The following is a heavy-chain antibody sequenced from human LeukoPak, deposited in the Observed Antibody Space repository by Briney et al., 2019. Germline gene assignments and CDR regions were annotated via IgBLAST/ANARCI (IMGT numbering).Heavy chain of an antibody. D-gene: IGHD6-13*01. CDR1: GYTFTSYY. V-gene: IGHV1-46*01. Sequence: GASVKVSCKASGYTFTSYYMHWVRQAPGQGLEWMGIINPSGGSTSYAQKFQGRVTMARDTSTSTVYMELSSLRSEDTAVYYCAREGSSPVFDYWGQGTLVTVSS. J-gene: IGHJ4*02. CDR3: AREGSSPVFDY. CDR2: INPSGGST.